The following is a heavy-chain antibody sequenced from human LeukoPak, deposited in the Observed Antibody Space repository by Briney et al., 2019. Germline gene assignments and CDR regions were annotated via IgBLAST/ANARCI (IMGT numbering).Heavy chain of an antibody. CDR1: GFTFSSYG. CDR3: AKGYCSGGSCYGFDY. D-gene: IGHD2-15*01. CDR2: IWYDGSNK. V-gene: IGHV3-33*06. Sequence: GGSLRLSCAASGFTFSSYGMHWVRQAPGKGLEWVAVIWYDGSNKYYADSVKSRFTISRDNSKNTLYLQMNSLRAEDTAVYYWAKGYCSGGSCYGFDYWDQGTVVTVSS. J-gene: IGHJ4*02.